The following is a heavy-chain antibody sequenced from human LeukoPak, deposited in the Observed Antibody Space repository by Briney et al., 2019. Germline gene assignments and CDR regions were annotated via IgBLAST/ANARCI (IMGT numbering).Heavy chain of an antibody. Sequence: NPSETLSLTCTVSGGSISSGNYYWGWIRQPPGKGLEWIESIYYSGSTNYNPSLKSRVTISVDKSKNQFSLKLSSVTAADTAVYYCARAVTGEFDYWGQGTLVTVSS. CDR2: IYYSGST. CDR1: GGSISSGNYY. V-gene: IGHV4-39*07. J-gene: IGHJ4*02. D-gene: IGHD7-27*01. CDR3: ARAVTGEFDY.